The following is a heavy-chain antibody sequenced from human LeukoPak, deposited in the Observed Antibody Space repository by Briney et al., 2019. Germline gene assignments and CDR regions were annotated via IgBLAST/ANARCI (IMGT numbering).Heavy chain of an antibody. CDR2: ISSSSSYT. V-gene: IGHV3-11*06. CDR3: ARDCSSTSCSGIY. J-gene: IGHJ4*02. D-gene: IGHD2-2*01. Sequence: GGSLRLSCAASGFTFSDYYMSWIRQAPGKGLEWVSYISSSSSYTNYADSVKGRFTISRDNGKNSLYLQMNSLRAEDTAVYYCARDCSSTSCSGIYWGQGTLVTVSS. CDR1: GFTFSDYY.